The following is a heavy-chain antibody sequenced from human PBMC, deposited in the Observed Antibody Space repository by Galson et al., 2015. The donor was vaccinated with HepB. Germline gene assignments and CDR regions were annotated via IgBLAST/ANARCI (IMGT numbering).Heavy chain of an antibody. CDR3: AGGTKGIVVVAATGYAFDI. Sequence: SETLSLTCAVYGGSFSGYYWSWIRQPPGKGLEWIGEINHSGSTNYNPSLKSRVTISVDTSKNQFSLKLSSVTAADTAVYYCAGGTKGIVVVAATGYAFDIWGQGTMVTVSS. V-gene: IGHV4-34*01. CDR2: INHSGST. D-gene: IGHD2-15*01. J-gene: IGHJ3*02. CDR1: GGSFSGYY.